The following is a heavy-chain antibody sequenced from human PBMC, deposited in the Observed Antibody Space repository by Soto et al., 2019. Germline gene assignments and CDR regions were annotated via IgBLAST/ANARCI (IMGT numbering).Heavy chain of an antibody. J-gene: IGHJ3*02. CDR1: GGSVSSGSYY. Sequence: QVQLQESGPGLVKPSETLSLTCTVSGGSVSSGSYYWSWIRQPPGKGLERIGYIYYSGSTNYNPSLKSRVTISVDTSKNQFSLKLSSVTAADTAVYYCARDAGYCSGGSCYGHAFDIWGQGTMVTVSS. CDR2: IYYSGST. V-gene: IGHV4-61*01. CDR3: ARDAGYCSGGSCYGHAFDI. D-gene: IGHD2-15*01.